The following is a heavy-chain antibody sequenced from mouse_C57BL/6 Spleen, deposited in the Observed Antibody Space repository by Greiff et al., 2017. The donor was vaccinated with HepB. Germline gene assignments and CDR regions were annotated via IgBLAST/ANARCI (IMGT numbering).Heavy chain of an antibody. CDR2: INPNNGGT. V-gene: IGHV1-26*01. Sequence: VQLQQSGPELVKPGASVKISCKASGYTFTDYYMNWVKQSHGKSLEWIGDINPNNGGTSYNQKFKGKATLTVDKSSSTAYMELRSLTSEDSAVYYCAREGMGFAYWGQGTLVTVSA. D-gene: IGHD2-3*01. CDR1: GYTFTDYY. CDR3: AREGMGFAY. J-gene: IGHJ3*01.